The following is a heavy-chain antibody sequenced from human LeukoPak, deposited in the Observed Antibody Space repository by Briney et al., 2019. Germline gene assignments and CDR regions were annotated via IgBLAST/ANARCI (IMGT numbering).Heavy chain of an antibody. CDR1: GYTFTSYY. D-gene: IGHD2-2*01. CDR3: ARDVHRPVGYCSSTSCSDAFDI. V-gene: IGHV1-46*01. Sequence: ASVKVSCKASGYTFTSYYMHWVRQAPGQGLEWMGIINPSGGSTSYAQKFQGRVTMTRDTSTSTVYMELSSLRSEDTAVYYCARDVHRPVGYCSSTSCSDAFDIWGQGTMVTVSS. CDR2: INPSGGST. J-gene: IGHJ3*02.